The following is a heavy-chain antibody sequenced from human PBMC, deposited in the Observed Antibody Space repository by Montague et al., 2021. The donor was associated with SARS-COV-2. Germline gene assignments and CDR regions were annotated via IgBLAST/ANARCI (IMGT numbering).Heavy chain of an antibody. Sequence: SLRLSCAASGFTVSSNYMSWVRQAPGKGLEWVSVIYSGGSTYYADPVKGRFTISRHNSKNTLYLQMNSLRAEDTAVYYCAGSNWSSGSYYQLDYWGQGTLVTVSS. CDR2: IYSGGST. CDR1: GFTVSSNY. V-gene: IGHV3-53*04. CDR3: AGSNWSSGSYYQLDY. J-gene: IGHJ4*02. D-gene: IGHD3-10*01.